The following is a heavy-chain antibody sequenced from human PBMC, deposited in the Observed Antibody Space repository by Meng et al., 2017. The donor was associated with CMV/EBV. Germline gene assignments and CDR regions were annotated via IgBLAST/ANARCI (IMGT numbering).Heavy chain of an antibody. CDR3: AKDSSSDGYYYYGMDV. Sequence: GESLKISCAASGFTFDDYTMHWVRQAPGQGLEWVSLISWDGGSTYYADSVKGRFTISRDNSKNSLYLQMNSLRTEDTALYYCAKDSSSDGYYYYGMDVWGQGTTVTVSS. CDR1: GFTFDDYT. CDR2: ISWDGGST. V-gene: IGHV3-43*01. D-gene: IGHD6-13*01. J-gene: IGHJ6*02.